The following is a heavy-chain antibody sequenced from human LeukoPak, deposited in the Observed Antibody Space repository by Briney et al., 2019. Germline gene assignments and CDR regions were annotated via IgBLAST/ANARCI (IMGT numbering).Heavy chain of an antibody. J-gene: IGHJ4*02. CDR3: ARELGYILTGSYYLDY. CDR2: IYSGGST. D-gene: IGHD3-9*01. V-gene: IGHV3-66*01. Sequence: GGSLRLSCAASGFTFSSNYMSWVRQAPGKGLEWVSVIYSGGSTYYTDYVRGSFTIYRDNSKNAVYFKMKRLSAEDTAVCYCARELGYILTGSYYLDYWGQGTLLPLSS. CDR1: GFTFSSNY.